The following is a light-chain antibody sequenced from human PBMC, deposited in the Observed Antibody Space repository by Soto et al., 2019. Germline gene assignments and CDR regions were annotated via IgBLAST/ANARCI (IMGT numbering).Light chain of an antibody. J-gene: IGLJ1*01. CDR1: SSDVGSYNR. CDR2: EVS. Sequence: QSALTQPPSVSGSPGQSVTISCPGTSSDVGSYNRVSWYQQSPGTAPQLMIYEVSNRPSGVPDRFSGSKSGNTASLTISGLQAEDEADYYCSSYTSSSTYVFGTGTKLTVL. CDR3: SSYTSSSTYV. V-gene: IGLV2-18*02.